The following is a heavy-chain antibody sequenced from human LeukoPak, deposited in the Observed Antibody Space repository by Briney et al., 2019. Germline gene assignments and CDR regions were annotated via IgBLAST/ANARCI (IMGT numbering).Heavy chain of an antibody. V-gene: IGHV1-8*01. Sequence: ASVKVSCKASGYTFTSYDINWVRQATGQGLEWMGWMNPNSGNTGYAQKFQGRVTMTRNTSISTAYMELTSLRSEDTAVYYCAKRLTSWELNFDPWGQGTLVTVSS. CDR3: AKRLTSWELNFDP. CDR1: GYTFTSYD. CDR2: MNPNSGNT. D-gene: IGHD1-26*01. J-gene: IGHJ5*02.